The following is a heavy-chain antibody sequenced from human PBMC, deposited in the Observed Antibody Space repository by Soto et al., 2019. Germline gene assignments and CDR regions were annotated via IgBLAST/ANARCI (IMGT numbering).Heavy chain of an antibody. J-gene: IGHJ6*02. D-gene: IGHD6-19*01. V-gene: IGHV3-23*01. CDR1: GFTFSGYD. Sequence: LRLSCAASGFTFSGYDMTWVRQAPGKGMEWVSAISGSGARTYYEDSVKGRFTISRDNSKNTLYVQMHSLRAEDTAVYYCVKVAGSFYYGLDVWGQGTTVTVSS. CDR2: ISGSGART. CDR3: VKVAGSFYYGLDV.